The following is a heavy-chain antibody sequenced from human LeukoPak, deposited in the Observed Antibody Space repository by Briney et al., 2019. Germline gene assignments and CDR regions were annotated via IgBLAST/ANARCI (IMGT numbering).Heavy chain of an antibody. Sequence: ASVKVSCKVSGHTLTELPMHWVRQAPGKGLEWMGGFDPEDGEIMYAQKFQGRVTMTDDTSTDTAYMELSSLRSEDTAVYYCVTAVNGTEWWGQGTLVTVSS. CDR2: FDPEDGEI. CDR3: VTAVNGTEW. CDR1: GHTLTELP. D-gene: IGHD1-20*01. V-gene: IGHV1-24*01. J-gene: IGHJ4*02.